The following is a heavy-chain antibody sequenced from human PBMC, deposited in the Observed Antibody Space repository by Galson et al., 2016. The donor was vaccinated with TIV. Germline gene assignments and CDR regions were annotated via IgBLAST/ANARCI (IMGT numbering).Heavy chain of an antibody. CDR1: GFTVSRNY. V-gene: IGHV3-33*07. Sequence: SLRLSCAASGFTVSRNYMSWVRQAPGKGLEWVAVMWFDGSDIYYADSVKGRFTISRDNSKNTLYLQMNSLRGEDTAVYYCARARYSNGWFTDFWGQGTLVTVSS. CDR2: MWFDGSDI. J-gene: IGHJ4*02. CDR3: ARARYSNGWFTDF. D-gene: IGHD6-19*01.